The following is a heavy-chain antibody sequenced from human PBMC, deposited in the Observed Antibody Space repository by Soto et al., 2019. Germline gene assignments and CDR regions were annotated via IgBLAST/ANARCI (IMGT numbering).Heavy chain of an antibody. CDR2: IYYSGST. Sequence: SETLSLTCTVSGGSVSSYYWSWIRQPPGKGLEWIGYIYYSGSTNYNPSLKSRVTISVDTSKNQFSLKLSSVTAADTAVYYCARRYGYAFDIWGQGTMVTVSS. CDR1: GGSVSSYY. CDR3: ARRYGYAFDI. J-gene: IGHJ3*02. V-gene: IGHV4-59*02. D-gene: IGHD4-17*01.